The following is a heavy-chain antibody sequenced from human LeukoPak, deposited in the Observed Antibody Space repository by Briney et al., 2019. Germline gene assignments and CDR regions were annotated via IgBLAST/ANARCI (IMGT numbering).Heavy chain of an antibody. V-gene: IGHV5-51*01. J-gene: IGHJ6*03. Sequence: GESLKISCKGSGYSFTSYWIGWVRQVPGKGLEWMGIIYTGDSDTRYSPSFQGQDTISADKSISTAYLQWSSLKASDTAMYYCARSRGSGPDDYYYMDVWGKGTTVTISS. CDR3: ARSRGSGPDDYYYMDV. D-gene: IGHD3-10*01. CDR1: GYSFTSYW. CDR2: IYTGDSDT.